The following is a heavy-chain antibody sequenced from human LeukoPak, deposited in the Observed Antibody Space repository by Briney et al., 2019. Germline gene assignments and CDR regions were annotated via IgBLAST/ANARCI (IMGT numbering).Heavy chain of an antibody. D-gene: IGHD5-18*01. V-gene: IGHV4-61*05. CDR3: ARQGRRVQLWSRTNWFDP. Sequence: SETLSLTCTVSGGSISSSSYYWGWIRQPPGKGLEWIGYIYYSGSTNYNPSLKSRVTISVDTSKNQFSLKLSSVTAADTAVYYCARQGRRVQLWSRTNWFDPWGQGTLVTVSS. J-gene: IGHJ5*02. CDR1: GGSISSSSYY. CDR2: IYYSGST.